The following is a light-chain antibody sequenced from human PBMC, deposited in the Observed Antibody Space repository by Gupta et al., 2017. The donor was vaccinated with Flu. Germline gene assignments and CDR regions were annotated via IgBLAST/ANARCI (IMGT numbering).Light chain of an antibody. V-gene: IGLV1-44*01. CDR2: SNN. CDR1: SSNIGSNT. Sequence: QSVLTQPPSASGTPGQRVTIPCSGRSSNIGSNTVNWYQQLPGTAPKLLIYSNNQRPSGVPDRFSGSKSGTSASLAISGLQSEDEADYYCAAWDDSLNGFWVFGGGTKLTVL. CDR3: AAWDDSLNGFWV. J-gene: IGLJ3*02.